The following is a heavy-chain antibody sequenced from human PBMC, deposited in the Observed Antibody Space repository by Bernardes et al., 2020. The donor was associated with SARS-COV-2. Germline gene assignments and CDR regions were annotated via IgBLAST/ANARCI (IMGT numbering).Heavy chain of an antibody. CDR3: ARGTNWNGNAFDI. CDR2: IYYSGST. CDR1: GGSISSYY. Sequence: SETLSLTCTVSGGSISSYYWSWIRQRPGKGLEWIGYIYYSGSTNYNPSLKSRVTISVDTSKNQFSLKLSSVTAADTAVYYCARGTNWNGNAFDIWGQGTMVTVSS. J-gene: IGHJ3*02. V-gene: IGHV4-59*01. D-gene: IGHD1-20*01.